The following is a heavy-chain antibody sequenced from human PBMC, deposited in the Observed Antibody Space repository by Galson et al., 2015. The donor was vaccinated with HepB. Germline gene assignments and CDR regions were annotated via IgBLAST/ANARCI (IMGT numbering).Heavy chain of an antibody. CDR2: IYSGGSI. CDR1: GFAVSSNY. Sequence: SLRLSCAASGFAVSSNYMSWVRQAPGKGLEWVSVIYSGGSIVCADSVKGRFTISRDNSKNTLYLQMNSLRAEDTAVYYCARGGEYGGNPTIGFFDYWGQGTLVTVSS. CDR3: ARGGEYGGNPTIGFFDY. J-gene: IGHJ4*02. V-gene: IGHV3-53*01. D-gene: IGHD4-23*01.